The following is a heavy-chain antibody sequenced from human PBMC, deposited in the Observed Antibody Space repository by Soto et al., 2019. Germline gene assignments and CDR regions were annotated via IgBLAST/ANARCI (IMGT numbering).Heavy chain of an antibody. V-gene: IGHV3-23*01. D-gene: IGHD5-18*01. CDR1: GFTFSSYA. CDR3: AKGGGIQLWSRDYYYGMDV. Sequence: GGSLRLSCAASGFTFSSYAMSWVRQAPGKGLEWVSAISGSGGSTYYADSVKGRFTISRDNSKNTLYLQMNSLRAEDTAVYYCAKGGGIQLWSRDYYYGMDVWGQGTTVTVSS. J-gene: IGHJ6*02. CDR2: ISGSGGST.